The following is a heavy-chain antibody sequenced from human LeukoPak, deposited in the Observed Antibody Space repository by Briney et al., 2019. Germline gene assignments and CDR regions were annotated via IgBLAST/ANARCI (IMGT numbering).Heavy chain of an antibody. D-gene: IGHD3-10*01. CDR1: GFTFSSYS. J-gene: IGHJ3*02. V-gene: IGHV3-21*04. Sequence: GGSLRHSCAASGFTFSSYSMNWVRQAPGKGLGWVSSISSSSSYIYYADSVEGRFTISRDNSKNTLYLQMNSLRAEDTAVYYCARDSGRFDVFDIWGQGTMVTVSS. CDR2: ISSSSSYI. CDR3: ARDSGRFDVFDI.